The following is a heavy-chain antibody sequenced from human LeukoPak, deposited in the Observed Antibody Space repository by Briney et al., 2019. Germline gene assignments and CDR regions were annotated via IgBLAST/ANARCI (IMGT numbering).Heavy chain of an antibody. CDR2: IYTSGST. V-gene: IGHV4-4*07. CDR3: AREGGYDPYYYYYYMDV. CDR1: GGSISSYY. J-gene: IGHJ6*03. Sequence: SETLSLTCTVSGGSISSYYWSWIRQPAGKGLEWIGRIYTSGSTNYNPSLKSRVTMSVDTSKNQFSLKLSSVTAADTAVYYCAREGGYDPYYYYYYMDVWGKGTTVTISS. D-gene: IGHD5-12*01.